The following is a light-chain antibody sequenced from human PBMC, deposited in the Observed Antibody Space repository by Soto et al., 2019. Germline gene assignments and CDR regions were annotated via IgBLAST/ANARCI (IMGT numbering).Light chain of an antibody. CDR2: KAS. CDR1: QSISSW. J-gene: IGKJ1*01. V-gene: IGKV1-5*03. Sequence: ESQMTPSPSTPSETVGERVTITFRASQSISSWLAWYQQKPGKAPKLLIYKASSLESGVPSRFSGSGSGTEFTLTISSLQPDDFATYYCQQYNSYSPTFGQGTKVDIK. CDR3: QQYNSYSPT.